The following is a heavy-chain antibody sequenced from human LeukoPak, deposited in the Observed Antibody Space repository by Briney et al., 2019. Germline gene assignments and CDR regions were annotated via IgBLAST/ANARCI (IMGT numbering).Heavy chain of an antibody. CDR3: ARGRGASGYYDSSGRSFDY. CDR2: INHSGST. V-gene: IGHV4-34*01. J-gene: IGHJ4*02. D-gene: IGHD3-22*01. CDR1: GGSFSGYY. Sequence: SETLSLTCAVYGGSFSGYYWSWIRQPPGKGLEWIGEINHSGSTNYNPSLKSRVTISVGTSKNQFSLKLSSVTAADTAVYYCARGRGASGYYDSSGRSFDYWGQGTLVTVSS.